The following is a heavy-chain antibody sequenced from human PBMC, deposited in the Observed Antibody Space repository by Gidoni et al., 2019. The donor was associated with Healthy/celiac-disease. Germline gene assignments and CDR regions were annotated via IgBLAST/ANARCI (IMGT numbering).Heavy chain of an antibody. Sequence: QVQLVESGGGVVQPGRSLRLSCASSGFTFSSYGMHWVRQAPGKGLEWVAVIWYDGSNKDYADSVKGRFTIARDNSKNTLYLQMNSLRAEDTAVYDCARDDDFWSGTMGYWGQGTLVTVSS. D-gene: IGHD3-3*01. CDR3: ARDDDFWSGTMGY. J-gene: IGHJ4*02. CDR1: GFTFSSYG. CDR2: IWYDGSNK. V-gene: IGHV3-33*08.